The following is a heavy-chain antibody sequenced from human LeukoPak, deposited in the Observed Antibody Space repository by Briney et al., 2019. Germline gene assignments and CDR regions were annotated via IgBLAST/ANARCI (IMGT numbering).Heavy chain of an antibody. CDR3: VLREQRYPGY. V-gene: IGHV3-30*02. CDR2: IRYDGSNK. CDR1: GFMFSSSG. J-gene: IGHJ4*02. Sequence: PGGSLRLSCAASGFMFSSSGMHWVRQAPGKGLEWVAFIRYDGSNKYYADSVKGRFTISRDNSKNTLYLQMNSLRAEDTAVYYCVLREQRYPGYWGQGALVTVSS. D-gene: IGHD6-25*01.